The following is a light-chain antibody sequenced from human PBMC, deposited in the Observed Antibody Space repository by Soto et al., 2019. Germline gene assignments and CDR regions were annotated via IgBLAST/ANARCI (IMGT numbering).Light chain of an antibody. Sequence: EIVMTQSPATLSVSPGEGATLSCRASQSVSSNLAWYQQKPGQAPRLLIYGASTRATGVPARFSGSGSGTECTLTISSLQSEDFAVYYCQQYEDWPLTFGGGTKVEIK. CDR1: QSVSSN. J-gene: IGKJ4*01. V-gene: IGKV3-15*01. CDR2: GAS. CDR3: QQYEDWPLT.